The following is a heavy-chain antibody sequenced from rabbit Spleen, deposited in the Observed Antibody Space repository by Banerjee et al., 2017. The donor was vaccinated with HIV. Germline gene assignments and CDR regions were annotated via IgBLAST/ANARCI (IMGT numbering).Heavy chain of an antibody. Sequence: QEQLEESGGGLVQPEGSLTLTCKASGFSFSSGYWICWVRQAPGKGLEWIACIYTGSGNTYYASWAKGRFTISRTSSTKVTLQMTSLTAADTATYFCARDLVAVIGWNFNLWGPGTLVTVS. CDR3: ARDLVAVIGWNFNL. D-gene: IGHD1-1*01. CDR2: IYTGSGNT. J-gene: IGHJ4*01. CDR1: GFSFSSGYW. V-gene: IGHV1S45*01.